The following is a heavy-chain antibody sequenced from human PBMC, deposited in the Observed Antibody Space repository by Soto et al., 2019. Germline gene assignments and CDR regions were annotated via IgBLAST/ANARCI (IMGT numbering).Heavy chain of an antibody. Sequence: RGESLKISCKGSGYSFTSYWIGWVRQMPGKGLEWMGIIYPGDSDTRYSPSFQGQVTISADKSISTAYLQWSSLKASDTAMYYCARVPMVLGNWFDPWGQGTLVTVSS. D-gene: IGHD3-10*01. CDR2: IYPGDSDT. V-gene: IGHV5-51*01. J-gene: IGHJ5*02. CDR1: GYSFTSYW. CDR3: ARVPMVLGNWFDP.